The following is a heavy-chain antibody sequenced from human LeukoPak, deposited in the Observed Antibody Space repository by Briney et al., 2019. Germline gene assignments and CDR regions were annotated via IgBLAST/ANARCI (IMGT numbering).Heavy chain of an antibody. D-gene: IGHD1-14*01. CDR3: ARSETPGAYYYGMDV. CDR2: IYYSGST. J-gene: IGHJ6*02. CDR1: GGSFSGYY. Sequence: SETLSLTCAVYGGSFSGYYWNWIRQPPGKGLEWIGYIYYSGSTNYNPSLKSRVTISVDTSKNQFSLKLNSVTAADTAVYYCARSETPGAYYYGMDVWGQGTTVTVSS. V-gene: IGHV4-59*01.